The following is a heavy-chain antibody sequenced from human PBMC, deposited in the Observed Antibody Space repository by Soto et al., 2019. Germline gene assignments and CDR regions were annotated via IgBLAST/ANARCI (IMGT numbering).Heavy chain of an antibody. CDR1: GYTFTSYG. CDR3: ARDGYSNPDTDFDY. CDR2: ISAYNGNT. D-gene: IGHD4-4*01. V-gene: IGHV1-18*01. Sequence: ASVKVSCKASGYTFTSYGISWVRQAPGQGLEWMGWISAYNGNTNYARKLQGRVTMTTDTSTSTAYMELRSLRSDDTAVYYCARDGYSNPDTDFDYWGQGTLVTSPQ. J-gene: IGHJ4*02.